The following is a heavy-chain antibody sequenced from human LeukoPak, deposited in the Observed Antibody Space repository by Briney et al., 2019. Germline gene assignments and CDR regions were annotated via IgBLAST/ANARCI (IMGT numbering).Heavy chain of an antibody. CDR1: GGSISSGGYS. CDR3: ARDHRLPHIVVVTAIPYDYYYGMDV. CDR2: IYHSGST. J-gene: IGHJ6*02. Sequence: SETLSLTCAVSGGSISSGGYSWSWIRQPPGKGLEWIGYIYHSGSTYYNPSLKSRVTISVDRSKNQFSLKLSSVTAADTAVYYCARDHRLPHIVVVTAIPYDYYYGMDVWAQGTTVTVSS. V-gene: IGHV4-30-2*01. D-gene: IGHD2-21*02.